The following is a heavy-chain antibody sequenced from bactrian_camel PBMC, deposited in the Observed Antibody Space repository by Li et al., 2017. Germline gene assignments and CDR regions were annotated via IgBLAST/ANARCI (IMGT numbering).Heavy chain of an antibody. V-gene: IGHV3S1*01. CDR1: GVTVSTTC. D-gene: IGHD3*01. Sequence: HVQLVESGGGSVQTGGSLRLSCAASGVTVSTTCMGRFRQAPGKERESVAAIDPTYGRTFYADSVKGRFTISQDTDKNTIDLQMNSLNAEDTGMYYCAAARDVSLTCHKRNDDSNYYGQGTQVTVS. CDR2: IDPTYGRT. J-gene: IGHJ4*01.